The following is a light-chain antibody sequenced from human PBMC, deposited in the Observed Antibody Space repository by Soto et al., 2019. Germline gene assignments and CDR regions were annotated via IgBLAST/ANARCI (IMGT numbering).Light chain of an antibody. CDR3: QQANTFALT. J-gene: IGKJ4*01. Sequence: DIQMTQSPSTLSASVVDRVTITCRASQSISTWLAWYQQKPGKAPKLLIYAASTLQSGVPSRFSGSGSGTDFTLTISCLQPEDFATYYCQQANTFALTFGGGTKVDIK. CDR1: QSISTW. V-gene: IGKV1-12*01. CDR2: AAS.